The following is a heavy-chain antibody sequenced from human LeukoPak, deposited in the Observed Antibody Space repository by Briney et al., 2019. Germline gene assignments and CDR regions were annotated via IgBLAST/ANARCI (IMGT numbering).Heavy chain of an antibody. V-gene: IGHV4-39*01. CDR3: ARHYDILTDSRYFDY. Sequence: SETLSLTCTVSGGSISSSSYYWGWIRQPPGKGLGWIGSIYYSGSTYYNPSLKSRVTISIDTSMNQFSLKLSSVTAADTAVYYCARHYDILTDSRYFDYWGQGTLVTVSS. CDR1: GGSISSSSYY. D-gene: IGHD3-9*01. CDR2: IYYSGST. J-gene: IGHJ4*02.